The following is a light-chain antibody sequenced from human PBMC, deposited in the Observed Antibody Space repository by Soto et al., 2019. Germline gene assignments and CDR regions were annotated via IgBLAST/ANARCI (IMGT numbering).Light chain of an antibody. Sequence: QLVLTQPPSVSGAPGQRVTISCTGSSSNIGAGYDVHWYQRLPGTAPKLLIYGNTNRPSGVPDRFSGSKSGTSASLAITGLQAEDEAAYYCQSYDFSLSVVVFGGGTKLTVL. V-gene: IGLV1-40*01. J-gene: IGLJ2*01. CDR2: GNT. CDR1: SSNIGAGYD. CDR3: QSYDFSLSVVV.